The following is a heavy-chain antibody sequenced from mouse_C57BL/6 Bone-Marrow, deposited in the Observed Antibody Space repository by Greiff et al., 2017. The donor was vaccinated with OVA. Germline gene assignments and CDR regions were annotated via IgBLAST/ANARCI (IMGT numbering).Heavy chain of an antibody. V-gene: IGHV1-64*01. Sequence: QVQLQQPGAELVKPGASVKLSCKASGYTFTSYWMHWVKQRPGQGLEWIGMIHPNSGSTNYNEKFKGKATLTVDKSSSTAYMQLSSLTSEDSAVYYCAIWLLRYFDVWGTGTTVTVSS. CDR3: AIWLLRYFDV. CDR1: GYTFTSYW. D-gene: IGHD2-3*01. CDR2: IHPNSGST. J-gene: IGHJ1*03.